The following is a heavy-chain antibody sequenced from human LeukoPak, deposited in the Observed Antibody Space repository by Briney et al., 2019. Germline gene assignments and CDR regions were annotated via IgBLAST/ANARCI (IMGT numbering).Heavy chain of an antibody. V-gene: IGHV4-59*12. D-gene: IGHD6-13*01. Sequence: PSETLSLTCTVSGASISSYYWSCIGQPPGKGLEWIGYIHYSGNTYYNPSLKSRLTISRDTSKNQFPLKLSSVTAADTAVYFCARGGPAAFFDYWGQGTLVTVSS. CDR2: IHYSGNT. CDR1: GASISSYY. J-gene: IGHJ4*02. CDR3: ARGGPAAFFDY.